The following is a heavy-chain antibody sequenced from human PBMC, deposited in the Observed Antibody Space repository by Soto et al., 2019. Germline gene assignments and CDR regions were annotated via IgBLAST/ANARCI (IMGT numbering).Heavy chain of an antibody. D-gene: IGHD3-3*01. J-gene: IGHJ5*02. Sequence: QVQLVQSGAELKKPGSSVKVSCKASGGTFNSYAISWVRQAPGQGLEWMGGIIPIFGTANNAQKFQGRVTITADQSTSTAYMELSSLRSEDTAVYYCARNTFFLSCGVVSIRKWFDPWGQGTLVTVS. V-gene: IGHV1-69*01. CDR2: IIPIFGTA. CDR1: GGTFNSYA. CDR3: ARNTFFLSCGVVSIRKWFDP.